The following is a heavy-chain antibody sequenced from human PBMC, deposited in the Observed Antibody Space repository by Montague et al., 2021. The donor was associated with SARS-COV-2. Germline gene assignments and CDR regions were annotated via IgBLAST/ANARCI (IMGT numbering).Heavy chain of an antibody. Sequence: SETLSLTCTVSGGSISSYYWSWIRQPPGKGLEWIGYIYYSGSTNYNPSLKSRVTISVDTSKNQFSLKLSSVTAEDTAVYYCAGIWYSSGYQGIYYFDYWGQGTLVTVSS. D-gene: IGHD3-22*01. CDR1: GGSISSYY. V-gene: IGHV4-59*01. CDR3: AGIWYSSGYQGIYYFDY. CDR2: IYYSGST. J-gene: IGHJ4*02.